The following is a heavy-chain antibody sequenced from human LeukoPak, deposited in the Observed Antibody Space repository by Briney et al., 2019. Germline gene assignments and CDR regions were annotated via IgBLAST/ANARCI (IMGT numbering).Heavy chain of an antibody. CDR2: VNPNSGVT. J-gene: IGHJ4*02. D-gene: IGHD6-13*01. CDR1: GCTFTVYF. CDR3: ARAQSLTAPAGTFANS. Sequence: ASVNLTCNFSGCTFTVYFLHWVRRAPAQGFELVGWVNPNSGVTYYTQRFQGRVSMTRDTSISTAYMELSSLRSDDTAVYYCARAQSLTAPAGTFANSWGQGTLVTVSS. V-gene: IGHV1-2*02.